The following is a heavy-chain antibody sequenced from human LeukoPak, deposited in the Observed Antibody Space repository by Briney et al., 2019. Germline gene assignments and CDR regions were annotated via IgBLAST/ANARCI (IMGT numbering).Heavy chain of an antibody. CDR3: ARHPRRGSYSPFDI. Sequence: GGSLRLSCAASGFTFSSYSMNWVRQAPGKGLEWVSSISSSSSYIYYADSVKGRFTISRDNAKNSLYLQMNSLRAEDTAVYYCARHPRRGSYSPFDIWGQGTMVTVSS. V-gene: IGHV3-21*01. CDR1: GFTFSSYS. CDR2: ISSSSSYI. D-gene: IGHD1-26*01. J-gene: IGHJ3*02.